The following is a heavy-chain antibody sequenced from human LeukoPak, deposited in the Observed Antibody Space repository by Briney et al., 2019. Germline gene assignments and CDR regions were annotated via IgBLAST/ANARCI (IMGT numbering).Heavy chain of an antibody. CDR3: ARGSVRFLEWLPFDP. D-gene: IGHD3-3*01. J-gene: IGHJ5*02. CDR1: GYTFTSYG. Sequence: GASVKVSCKASGYTFTSYGISWVRQAPGQGLQWMGWISAYNGNTNYAQKLQGRVTMTTDPSTSTAYMELRSLRSDDTAVYYCARGSVRFLEWLPFDPWGQGTLVTVSS. V-gene: IGHV1-18*01. CDR2: ISAYNGNT.